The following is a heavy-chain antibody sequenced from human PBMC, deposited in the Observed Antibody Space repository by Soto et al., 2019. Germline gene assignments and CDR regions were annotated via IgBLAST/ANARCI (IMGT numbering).Heavy chain of an antibody. CDR1: GFTFSSHG. CDR2: ISRDRSNK. CDR3: ARCMGFDGSGYAFFDS. D-gene: IGHD3-10*01. V-gene: IGHV3-33*08. J-gene: IGHJ4*02. Sequence: GGSLRLSCAASGFTFSSHGMHRVRQAPGKGLEWVTSISRDRSNKYYADSVKGRFTVSRDDAEKSLYLQMNSLRAEDTAIYYCARCMGFDGSGYAFFDSWGQGTQVTVSS.